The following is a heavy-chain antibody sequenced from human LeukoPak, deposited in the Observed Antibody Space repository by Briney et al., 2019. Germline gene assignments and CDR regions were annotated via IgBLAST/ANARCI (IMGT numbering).Heavy chain of an antibody. V-gene: IGHV4-59*08. Sequence: SVSTLDHPSLKSRITISVDTSKNQFSLKLRSVTAADTAVYYCARLPYYYDHSGFGDYHYYMDVWGKGTTVNVFS. CDR3: ARLPYYYDHSGFGDYHYYMDV. J-gene: IGHJ6*03. D-gene: IGHD3-22*01. CDR2: SVST.